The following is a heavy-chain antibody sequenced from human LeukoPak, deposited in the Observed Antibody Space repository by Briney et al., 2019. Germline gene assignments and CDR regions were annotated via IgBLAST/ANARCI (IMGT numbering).Heavy chain of an antibody. CDR1: GFTFSRSW. Sequence: GGSLRLSCAASGFTFSRSWMHWVRQGPGKGLVWVSRINSDGSSTRYADFVKGQFTISRDNAKNTLHLQMNSLRSEDTALYYCVRDNYYGMDVWGQGTTVTVSS. CDR2: INSDGSST. CDR3: VRDNYYGMDV. V-gene: IGHV3-74*01. J-gene: IGHJ6*02.